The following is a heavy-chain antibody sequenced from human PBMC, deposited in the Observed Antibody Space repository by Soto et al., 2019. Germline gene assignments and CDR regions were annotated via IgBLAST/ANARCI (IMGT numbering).Heavy chain of an antibody. CDR1: GFTFSSYW. Sequence: GGSLRLSCAASGFTFSSYWMSWVRQAPGKGLEWVANIKQDGSEKYYVDSVKGRFTISRDNAKNSLYLQMNSLRAEDTAVYYCAREGSGYSYGTISPVFDPWGQGTLVTVSS. D-gene: IGHD5-18*01. CDR3: AREGSGYSYGTISPVFDP. J-gene: IGHJ5*02. CDR2: IKQDGSEK. V-gene: IGHV3-7*01.